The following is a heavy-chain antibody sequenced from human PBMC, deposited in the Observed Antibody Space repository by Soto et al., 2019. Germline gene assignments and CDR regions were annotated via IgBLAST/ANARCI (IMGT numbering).Heavy chain of an antibody. CDR2: IYHSGST. D-gene: IGHD2-15*01. CDR3: ARVPYTLGYCSGGSCLDP. CDR1: GGSISSSNW. V-gene: IGHV4-4*02. Sequence: SETLSLTCAVSGGSISSSNWWSWVRQPPGKGLEWIGEIYHSGSTNYNPSLKSRVTISVDKSKNQFSLKLSSVTAADTAVYYCARVPYTLGYCSGGSCLDPWGQGTLVTVS. J-gene: IGHJ5*02.